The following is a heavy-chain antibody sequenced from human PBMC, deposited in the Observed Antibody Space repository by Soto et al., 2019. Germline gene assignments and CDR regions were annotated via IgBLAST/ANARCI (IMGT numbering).Heavy chain of an antibody. CDR2: ISSSSTTI. J-gene: IGHJ4*02. D-gene: IGHD3-22*01. V-gene: IGHV3-48*02. CDR1: GFTFSSYG. CDR3: SRSPYYYGSCNYYCY. Sequence: EVQLVESGGGLVQPGGSLRLSCAASGFTFSSYGMNWVRQAPGKGLEWVSYISSSSTTIYYADSVKGRFTIFRDNAKNSLLLQLNSLRDEDTAVYYCSRSPYYYGSCNYYCYWGQGSLVTVSS.